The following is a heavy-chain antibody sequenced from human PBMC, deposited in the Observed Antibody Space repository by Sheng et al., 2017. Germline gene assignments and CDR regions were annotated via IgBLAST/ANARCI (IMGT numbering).Heavy chain of an antibody. CDR2: IYHSGST. D-gene: IGHD3-22*01. V-gene: IGHV4-38-2*01. CDR3: ARVLSRNVHYDSSGYFDY. J-gene: IGHJ4*02. Sequence: QVQLQESGPGLVKPSETLSLTCAVSGYSISSGYYWGWIRQPPGKGLEWIGSIYHSGSTYYNPSLKSRVTISVDTSKNQFYLKLSSVTAADTAVYYCARVLSRNVHYDSSGYFDYWGQGTLVTVSS. CDR1: GYSISSGYY.